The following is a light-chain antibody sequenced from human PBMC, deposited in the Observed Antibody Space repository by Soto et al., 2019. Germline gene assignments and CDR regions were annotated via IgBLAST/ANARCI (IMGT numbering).Light chain of an antibody. CDR3: QQYQSWPLT. CDR1: QSVYSN. J-gene: IGKJ4*01. CDR2: ESS. V-gene: IGKV3-15*01. Sequence: EIVMTQSPATLSLSPGERATLSCRASQSVYSNLAWYQQKPGQTPRLLIYESSTRATGIPARFSGGGSGTEFTLTISSLQSEDFADYFCQQYQSWPLTFGGGTKVGSN.